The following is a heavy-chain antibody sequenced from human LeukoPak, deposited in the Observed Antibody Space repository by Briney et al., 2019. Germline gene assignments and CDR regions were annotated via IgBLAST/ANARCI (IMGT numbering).Heavy chain of an antibody. CDR1: GFTXTSSA. CDR2: IVVGSGNT. J-gene: IGHJ4*02. Sequence: GTSVKVSCKASGFTXTSSAMQWVRQARGQRLEWIGWIVVGSGNTNYAQKFQERVTITRDMPTSTAYMELSSLRSEDTAVYYCAADPSQGAAGGRWGQGTLVTVSS. CDR3: AADPSQGAAGGR. V-gene: IGHV1-58*02. D-gene: IGHD6-13*01.